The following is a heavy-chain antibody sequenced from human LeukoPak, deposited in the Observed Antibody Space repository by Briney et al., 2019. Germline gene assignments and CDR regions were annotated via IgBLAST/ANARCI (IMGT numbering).Heavy chain of an antibody. CDR1: GFTFSDYA. D-gene: IGHD6-13*01. V-gene: IGHV3-23*01. Sequence: PGGSLRLSCLASGFTFSDYAMSWVRQAPGKGPEWVSGIRGSGGSTYYADSVKGRFTISRDNSKNTLYLQMNSLRVDDTAVYYCAKDLMLAAAGSRWWGAFDIWGQGTMVTVSS. J-gene: IGHJ3*02. CDR3: AKDLMLAAAGSRWWGAFDI. CDR2: IRGSGGST.